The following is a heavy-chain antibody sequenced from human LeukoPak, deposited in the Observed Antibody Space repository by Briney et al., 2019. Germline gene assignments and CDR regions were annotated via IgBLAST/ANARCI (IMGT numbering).Heavy chain of an antibody. D-gene: IGHD3-9*01. CDR2: ISGSGGST. CDR1: GFTFSSYA. V-gene: IGHV3-23*01. CDR3: AKFLRYFDWPDDAFGI. Sequence: GGSLRLSCAASGFTFSSYAMSWVRQAPGKGLEWVSAISGSGGSTYYADSVKGRFTISRDNSKNTLYLQMNSLRAEDTAVYYCAKFLRYFDWPDDAFGIWGQGTMVTVSS. J-gene: IGHJ3*02.